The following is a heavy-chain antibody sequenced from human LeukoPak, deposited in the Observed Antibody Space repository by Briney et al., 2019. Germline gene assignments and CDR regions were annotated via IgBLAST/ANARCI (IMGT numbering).Heavy chain of an antibody. CDR2: ISGSGGST. Sequence: PGGPLRLSCAASGFTFSSYAMSWVRQAPGKGLEWVSAISGSGGSTYYADSVKGRFTISRDNSKNTLYLQMNSLRAEDTAVYYCAKAQLGIAAADHFDYWGQGTLVTVSS. D-gene: IGHD6-13*01. CDR3: AKAQLGIAAADHFDY. J-gene: IGHJ4*02. CDR1: GFTFSSYA. V-gene: IGHV3-23*01.